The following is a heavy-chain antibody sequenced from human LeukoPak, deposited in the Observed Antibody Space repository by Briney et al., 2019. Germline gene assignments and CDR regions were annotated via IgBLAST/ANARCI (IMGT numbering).Heavy chain of an antibody. D-gene: IGHD3-10*01. Sequence: PGGSLRLSCAASGFPFSDFYMNWIRQAPGKRPEWTSHINKNGRTMYYADSVEGRFTISRDNGKNSLYLQMSSLRAGDTAVYYCTRGVFSDVWGKGTTVTVSS. V-gene: IGHV3-11*01. CDR1: GFPFSDFY. CDR2: INKNGRTM. J-gene: IGHJ6*04. CDR3: TRGVFSDV.